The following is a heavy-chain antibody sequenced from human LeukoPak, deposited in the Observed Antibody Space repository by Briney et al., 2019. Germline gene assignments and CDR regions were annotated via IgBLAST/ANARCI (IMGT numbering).Heavy chain of an antibody. CDR3: ARHYYDSSGPAFDI. J-gene: IGHJ3*02. V-gene: IGHV4-38-2*01. D-gene: IGHD3-22*01. Sequence: SETLSLTXAVSGYSISSGYYWGWIRQPPGKGLEWIGSIYHSGSTYYNPSLKSRVTISVDTSKIQFSLKLSSVTAADTAVYYCARHYYDSSGPAFDIWGQGTMVTVSS. CDR1: GYSISSGYY. CDR2: IYHSGST.